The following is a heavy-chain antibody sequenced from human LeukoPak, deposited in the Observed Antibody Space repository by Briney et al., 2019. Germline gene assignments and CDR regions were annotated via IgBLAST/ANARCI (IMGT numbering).Heavy chain of an antibody. CDR1: GFTFSSFA. J-gene: IGHJ4*02. D-gene: IGHD6-13*01. CDR2: MSGSGGMT. CDR3: ARAWIRSAAGSS. Sequence: PGGSLRLSCAASGFTFSSFAMSWVRQAPGEGLEWVSAMSGSGGMTYSADSVKGRFTISRGNSKNTLYLQMNSLRAEDTAVYYCARAWIRSAAGSSWGQGTLVTVSS. V-gene: IGHV3-23*01.